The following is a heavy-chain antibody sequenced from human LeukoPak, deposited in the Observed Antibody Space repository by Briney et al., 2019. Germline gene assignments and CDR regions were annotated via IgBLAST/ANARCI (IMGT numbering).Heavy chain of an antibody. CDR2: INHSGNT. V-gene: IGHV4-34*01. Sequence: PSETLSLTCAVYGGSFSGYYWSWIRQPPGKGPEWIGEINHSGNTNYNPSLKSRVTISVDTSKNQFSLKLSSVTAADTAVYYCARAPYCSSTSCYKGYGEFDYWGQGTLVTVSS. CDR3: ARAPYCSSTSCYKGYGEFDY. CDR1: GGSFSGYY. J-gene: IGHJ4*02. D-gene: IGHD2-2*02.